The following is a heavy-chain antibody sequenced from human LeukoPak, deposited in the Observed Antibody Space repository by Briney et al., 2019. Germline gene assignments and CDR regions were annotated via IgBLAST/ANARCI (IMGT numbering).Heavy chain of an antibody. CDR2: IIPIFGTA. J-gene: IGHJ4*02. Sequence: ASVKVSCKASGGTFSSYSISWVRQAPGQGLEWMGGIIPIFGTANYTQKFQDRVTITADESTSKAYMELSSLRSEDTAVYYCARTSGYSYGLEVDYWGQGTLDTVSS. D-gene: IGHD5-18*01. CDR1: GGTFSSYS. CDR3: ARTSGYSYGLEVDY. V-gene: IGHV1-69*13.